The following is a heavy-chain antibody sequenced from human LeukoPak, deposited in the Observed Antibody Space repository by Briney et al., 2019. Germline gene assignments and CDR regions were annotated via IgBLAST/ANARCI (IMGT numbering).Heavy chain of an antibody. CDR3: AKHKIWDYYDSSGYPDAFDI. V-gene: IGHV3-23*01. D-gene: IGHD3-22*01. J-gene: IGHJ3*02. CDR1: GFTFSSYA. Sequence: GGSLRLSCAASGFTFSSYAMSWVRQAPGKGLEWVSAISGSGGSTYYADSVKGRFTISRDNSENTLYLQMNSLRAEDTAVYYCAKHKIWDYYDSSGYPDAFDIWGQGTMVTVSS. CDR2: ISGSGGST.